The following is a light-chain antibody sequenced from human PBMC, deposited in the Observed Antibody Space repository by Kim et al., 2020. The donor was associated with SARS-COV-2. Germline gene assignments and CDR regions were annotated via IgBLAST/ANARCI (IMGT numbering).Light chain of an antibody. J-gene: IGKJ4*01. CDR3: QQRSHWPPT. Sequence: LSPGERATLSCRASQSVSSYLAWYQQRPGQAPGLLIYDASSRATGIPARFSGGGSGIDFTLTISSLEPEDVAVYYCQQRSHWPPTFGGGTKVDIK. CDR2: DAS. CDR1: QSVSSY. V-gene: IGKV3-11*01.